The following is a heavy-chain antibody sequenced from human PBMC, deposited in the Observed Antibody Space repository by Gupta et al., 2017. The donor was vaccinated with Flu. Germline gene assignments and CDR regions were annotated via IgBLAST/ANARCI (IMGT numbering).Heavy chain of an antibody. CDR2: ISYDGSNK. V-gene: IGHV3-30*18. CDR3: AKTPGGSSSSGIDY. Sequence: QVQLVESGGGVVQPGRSLSLSCAASGFTFSSYGMHWVRQAPGKGLEWVAVISYDGSNKYYADSVKGRFTISRDNSKNTLYLQMNSLRAEDTAAYYCAKTPGGSSSSGIDYWGQGTLVTVSS. D-gene: IGHD6-6*01. CDR1: GFTFSSYG. J-gene: IGHJ4*02.